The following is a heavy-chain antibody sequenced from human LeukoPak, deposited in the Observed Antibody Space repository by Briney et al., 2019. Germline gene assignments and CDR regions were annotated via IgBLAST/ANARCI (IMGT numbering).Heavy chain of an antibody. V-gene: IGHV1-2*02. J-gene: IGHJ4*02. CDR2: INPNSGGT. Sequence: ASVKVSCKASGYTFTGYYMHWVRQAPGQGLEWMGWINPNSGGTNYAQKFQGRATMTRDTSLSTAYLELSSLRSDDTAVYYCARRNTDFWSGYPDYWGQGTLVTVSS. CDR1: GYTFTGYY. D-gene: IGHD3-3*01. CDR3: ARRNTDFWSGYPDY.